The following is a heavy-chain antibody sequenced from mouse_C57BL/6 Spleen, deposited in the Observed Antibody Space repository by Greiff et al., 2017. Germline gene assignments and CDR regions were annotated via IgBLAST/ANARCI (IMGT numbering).Heavy chain of an antibody. D-gene: IGHD1-1*01. CDR2: FYPGSGSI. CDR1: GYTFTEYT. J-gene: IGHJ3*01. Sequence: VQRVESGAELVKPGASVKLSCKASGYTFTEYTIHWVKQRSGQGLEWIGWFYPGSGSIKYNEKFKDKATLTADKSSSTVYMELSRLTSEDSAVYFCARHEGDYYGSSLWFAYWGQGTLVTVSA. CDR3: ARHEGDYYGSSLWFAY. V-gene: IGHV1-62-2*01.